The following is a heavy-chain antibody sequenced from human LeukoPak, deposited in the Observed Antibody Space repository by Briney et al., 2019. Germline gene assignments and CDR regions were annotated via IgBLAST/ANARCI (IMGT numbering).Heavy chain of an antibody. V-gene: IGHV4-59*01. CDR1: GGSISSYY. CDR2: IYYSGST. CDR3: ASYRRWYSSSTVGAYYYMDV. J-gene: IGHJ6*03. Sequence: SETLSHTCTVSGGSISSYYWSWIRQSPGKGLEWIGYIYYSGSTNYNPSLKSRVTISVDTSKNQFSLKLSSVTAADTAVYYCASYRRWYSSSTVGAYYYMDVWGKGTTVTVSS. D-gene: IGHD6-6*01.